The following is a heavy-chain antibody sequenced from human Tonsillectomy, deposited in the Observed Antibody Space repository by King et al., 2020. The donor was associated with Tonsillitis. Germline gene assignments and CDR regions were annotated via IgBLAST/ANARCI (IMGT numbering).Heavy chain of an antibody. V-gene: IGHV3-13*01. Sequence: VQLVQSGGGLVQPGGSLRLSCAASGFTFSSYDMHWVRQATGKSLEWVSAIGTAGDTYYPGSVKGRFTISRDNDQNSLYLQMNSLRAGDTAVYYCASGGNYYDTSGYYIAFYYWGQGTLVTVSS. CDR2: IGTAGDT. CDR1: GFTFSSYD. D-gene: IGHD3-22*01. CDR3: ASGGNYYDTSGYYIAFYY. J-gene: IGHJ4*02.